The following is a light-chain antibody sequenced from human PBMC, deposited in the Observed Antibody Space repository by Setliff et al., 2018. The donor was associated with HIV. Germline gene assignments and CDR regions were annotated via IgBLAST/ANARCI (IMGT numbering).Light chain of an antibody. Sequence: SLTTACTGTRSDVGGYNYVSWYQQHPGKAPKLMIYDVSNRPSGVSNRFSGSKSGNTASLTISGLQAEDEADYYCSSYTSTSTLCVFGTGTKVTVL. J-gene: IGLJ1*01. CDR1: RSDVGGYNY. CDR2: DVS. V-gene: IGLV2-14*03. CDR3: SSYTSTSTLCV.